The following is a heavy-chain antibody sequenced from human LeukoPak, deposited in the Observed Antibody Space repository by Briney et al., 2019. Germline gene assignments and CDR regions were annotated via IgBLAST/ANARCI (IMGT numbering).Heavy chain of an antibody. V-gene: IGHV5-51*01. CDR1: GYSFTNYW. Sequence: GESLKISCKGFGYSFTNYWIGWVRQMPGKGLEWMGIIYPGDSDTRYSPPFQGQVTISADKSISTAYLQWSSLKASDTAMYYCARHPFSSYCTSTSCVRWFYPWGQGTLVTVSS. CDR2: IYPGDSDT. D-gene: IGHD2-2*01. CDR3: ARHPFSSYCTSTSCVRWFYP. J-gene: IGHJ5*02.